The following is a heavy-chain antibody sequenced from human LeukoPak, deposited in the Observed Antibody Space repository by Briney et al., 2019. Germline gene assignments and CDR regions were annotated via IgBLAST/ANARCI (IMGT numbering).Heavy chain of an antibody. Sequence: SETLSLTCTVSGGSISSYYWSWIRQPAGKGLEWVGRIYTSGSTNYNPSLKSRVTMSVDTSKNQFSLKLSSVTAADTAVYYCARTTRTYFYYYFDYWGHGTPVTASS. J-gene: IGHJ4*03. CDR2: IYTSGST. CDR3: ARTTRTYFYYYFDY. V-gene: IGHV4-4*07. D-gene: IGHD3-10*01. CDR1: GGSISSYY.